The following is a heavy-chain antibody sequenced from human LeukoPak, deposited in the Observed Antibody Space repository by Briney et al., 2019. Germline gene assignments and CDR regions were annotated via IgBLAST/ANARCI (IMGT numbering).Heavy chain of an antibody. J-gene: IGHJ4*02. CDR1: GFTFSVYG. Sequence: PGGSLRLSCAASGFTFSVYGMHWVRQAPGKGLEWVAVIPHDGNNKYYEDSVKGRFSISRDNSKNTLYLQMNSLRAEDTAIYYCAKAEGVSGSLYHGDYWGQGTLVTVSS. CDR2: IPHDGNNK. V-gene: IGHV3-30*18. CDR3: AKAEGVSGSLYHGDY. D-gene: IGHD3-10*01.